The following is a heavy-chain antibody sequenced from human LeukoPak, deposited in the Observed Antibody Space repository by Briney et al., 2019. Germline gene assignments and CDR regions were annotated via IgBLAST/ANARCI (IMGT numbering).Heavy chain of an antibody. D-gene: IGHD3-9*01. Sequence: PGGSLRLSCAASGFTFSSYSMNWVRQAPGKGLEWVSSISSSSSYIYYADSVKGRFTISRDNAKNSLYLQMNSLRAEDTAVYYCAKDPILTGYYSTFDYWGQGTLVTVSS. CDR3: AKDPILTGYYSTFDY. CDR1: GFTFSSYS. CDR2: ISSSSSYI. V-gene: IGHV3-21*04. J-gene: IGHJ4*02.